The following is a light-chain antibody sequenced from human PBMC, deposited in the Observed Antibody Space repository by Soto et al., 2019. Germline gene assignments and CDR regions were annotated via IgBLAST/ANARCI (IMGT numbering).Light chain of an antibody. CDR3: QQYDSYSYT. CDR1: QTINRW. J-gene: IGKJ2*01. CDR2: DAS. V-gene: IGKV1-5*01. Sequence: DIQRTQSPATLYASVVDGFTMRCRASQTINRWLAWYQQKPGKAPQLLIFDASSLESGVPSRFSGSGSGTEFTLTITSLQPDDFAPYYCQQYDSYSYTFGQGTKVDI.